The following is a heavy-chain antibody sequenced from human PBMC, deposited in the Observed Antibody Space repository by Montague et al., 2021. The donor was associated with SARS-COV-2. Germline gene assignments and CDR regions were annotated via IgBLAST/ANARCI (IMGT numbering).Heavy chain of an antibody. V-gene: IGHV4-34*01. Sequence: SETLSLTCAVYGGSFSGCYWTWIRQSPGKGLEWIAEINHSGTTNYNFNPSLRSRVTISVDTSKSQFSLKLTSVTAADTGVYYCARWDPQTLTLIGLRGKSASDXWGQGTLVTVSS. CDR2: INHSGTT. D-gene: IGHD4-23*01. CDR1: GGSFSGCY. CDR3: ARWDPQTLTLIGLRGKSASDX. J-gene: IGHJ4*02.